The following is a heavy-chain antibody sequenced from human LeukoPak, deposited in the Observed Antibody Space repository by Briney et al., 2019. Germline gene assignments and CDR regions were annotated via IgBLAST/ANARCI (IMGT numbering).Heavy chain of an antibody. Sequence: TSETLSLTCTVSGGSISSGGYYWSWIRQHPGKGLEWIGYIYHSGSTYYNPSLKSRVTISVDRSRNQFSLKLSSVTAADTAVYYCARDPAVQQAFDIWGQGTMVTVSS. CDR2: IYHSGST. V-gene: IGHV4-31*03. D-gene: IGHD6-13*01. J-gene: IGHJ3*02. CDR3: ARDPAVQQAFDI. CDR1: GGSISSGGYY.